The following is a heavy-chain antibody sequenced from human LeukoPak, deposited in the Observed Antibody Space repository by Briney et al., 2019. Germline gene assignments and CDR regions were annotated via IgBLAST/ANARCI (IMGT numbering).Heavy chain of an antibody. D-gene: IGHD6-19*01. Sequence: GGSLRLSCAASGFTFSSYGMSWVRQAPGKGLEWVANIKQDGSEKYYVDSVKGRFTISRDNAKNSLYLQMNSLRAEDTAVYYCARDTGYSSGWLLFASDVGFDYWGQGTLVTVSS. CDR3: ARDTGYSSGWLLFASDVGFDY. CDR1: GFTFSSYG. V-gene: IGHV3-7*01. J-gene: IGHJ4*02. CDR2: IKQDGSEK.